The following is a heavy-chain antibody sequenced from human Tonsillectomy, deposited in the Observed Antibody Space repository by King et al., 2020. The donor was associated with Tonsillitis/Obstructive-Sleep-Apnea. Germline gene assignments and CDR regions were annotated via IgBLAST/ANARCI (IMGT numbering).Heavy chain of an antibody. CDR1: GFTFSSYA. CDR3: AREVIYDSSGYADTFDI. V-gene: IGHV3-30*04. J-gene: IGHJ3*02. D-gene: IGHD3-22*01. Sequence: VQLVESGGGVVQPGRSLRLSCAASGFTFSSYAIHWVRQAPGKGLEWVAVISYDGSNKYYADSVKGRFTISRDNSKNKLDLQMNSLRVEDTAVYYCAREVIYDSSGYADTFDIWVQGTMVTVSS. CDR2: ISYDGSNK.